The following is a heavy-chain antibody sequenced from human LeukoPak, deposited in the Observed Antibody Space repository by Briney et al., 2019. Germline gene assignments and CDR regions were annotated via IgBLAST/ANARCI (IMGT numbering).Heavy chain of an antibody. V-gene: IGHV4-4*09. D-gene: IGHD2-2*02. CDR1: GGSTSSYY. Sequence: SETLSLTCTVPGGSTSSYYWSWIPQPPGKGLEWIGYIYTSGSTNYNPSLKRRATIPVDTSKNQFSLKRSSVTADATTVYYFPMLYDSGHYYYYIDIWGERTTVTVSS. J-gene: IGHJ6*03. CDR3: PMLYDSGHYYYYIDI. CDR2: IYTSGST.